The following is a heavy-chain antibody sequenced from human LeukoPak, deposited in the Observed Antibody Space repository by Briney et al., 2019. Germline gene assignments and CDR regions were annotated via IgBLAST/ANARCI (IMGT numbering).Heavy chain of an antibody. J-gene: IGHJ4*02. D-gene: IGHD2-8*02. Sequence: PGGSLRLSCAASGFIFSSYGMHWVRQAPGKGPEWVAFIRYDESATVYADSVQGRFTISRDNSKNTVYMQMTSLRVEDTGLYYCAKDQGDCTGITCYLRYFEYWGQGTLVTVSS. CDR2: IRYDESAT. CDR1: GFIFSSYG. V-gene: IGHV3-30*02. CDR3: AKDQGDCTGITCYLRYFEY.